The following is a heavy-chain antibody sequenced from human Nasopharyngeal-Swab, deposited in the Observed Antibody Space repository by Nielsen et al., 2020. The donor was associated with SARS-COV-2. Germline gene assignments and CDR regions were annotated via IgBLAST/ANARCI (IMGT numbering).Heavy chain of an antibody. CDR1: GYTLTELS. CDR3: ATEWAYLRNSGSFRYLGY. CDR2: FDPEDGET. V-gene: IGHV1-24*01. D-gene: IGHD1-26*01. Sequence: SVKVSCKVSGYTLTELSMHWVRQAPGKGLEWMGGFDPEDGETIYVQKFQGRVTMTEDTSTDTAYMELSSLRSEDTAVYYCATEWAYLRNSGSFRYLGYWGQGTLVTVSS. J-gene: IGHJ4*02.